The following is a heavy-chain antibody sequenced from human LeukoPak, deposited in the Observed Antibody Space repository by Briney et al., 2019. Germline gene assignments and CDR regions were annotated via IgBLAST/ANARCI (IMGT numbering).Heavy chain of an antibody. V-gene: IGHV4-39*01. CDR1: GGSITSIHYY. J-gene: IGHJ5*02. Sequence: SETLSLTCTVSGGSITSIHYYWGWIRQPPGKGLEWIGHIYYFGSTYYNPSLRSRVTISVDTSKNQFSLKLRSVTAADTAMYYCARMTCGGGTCWWFDPWGQGTL. CDR2: IYYFGST. CDR3: ARMTCGGGTCWWFDP. D-gene: IGHD2-15*01.